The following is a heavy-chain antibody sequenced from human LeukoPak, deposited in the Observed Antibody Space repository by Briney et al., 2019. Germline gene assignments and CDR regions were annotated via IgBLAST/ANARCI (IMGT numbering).Heavy chain of an antibody. CDR1: GGTFSNYA. J-gene: IGHJ6*03. V-gene: IGHV1-69*13. Sequence: ASVKVSCKASGGTFSNYAISWVRQAPGQGLEWMGGVIPMFGTENYAQKFQGRVTITADESTSTIYMDLSSLRSEDTAVYYCARASSPGGSGWYVVRGMNYYYYYMDVWGKGTTVTVSS. D-gene: IGHD6-19*01. CDR3: ARASSPGGSGWYVVRGMNYYYYYMDV. CDR2: VIPMFGTE.